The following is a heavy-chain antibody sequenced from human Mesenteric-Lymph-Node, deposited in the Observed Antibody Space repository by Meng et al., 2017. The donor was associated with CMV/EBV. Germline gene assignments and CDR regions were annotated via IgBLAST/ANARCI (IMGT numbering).Heavy chain of an antibody. V-gene: IGHV3-30*09. CDR2: ISYDGSNK. D-gene: IGHD2-2*02. CDR3: ARDLVPAAIVYGMDV. Sequence: GGPLRLSCAASGFTFSSYAIHWVRQAPGKGLEWVAVISYDGSNKYFADSVKGRFAISRDNSKNTLYLQMNSLRGEDTAVYHCARDLVPAAIVYGMDVWGQGTTVTVTS. CDR1: GFTFSSYA. J-gene: IGHJ6*02.